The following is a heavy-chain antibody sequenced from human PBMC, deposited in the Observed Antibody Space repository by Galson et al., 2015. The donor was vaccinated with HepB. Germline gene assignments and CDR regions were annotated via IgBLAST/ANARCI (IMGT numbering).Heavy chain of an antibody. CDR2: IIPILGIA. CDR3: ARSGPGYSSSWYYY. V-gene: IGHV1-69*04. J-gene: IGHJ4*02. CDR1: GGTFSSYA. Sequence: SVKVSCKASGGTFSSYAISWVRQAPGQGLEWMGRIIPILGIANYAQKFQGRVTITADKSTSTAYMELSSLRSEDTAVYYCARSGPGYSSSWYYYWGQGTLVTVSS. D-gene: IGHD6-13*01.